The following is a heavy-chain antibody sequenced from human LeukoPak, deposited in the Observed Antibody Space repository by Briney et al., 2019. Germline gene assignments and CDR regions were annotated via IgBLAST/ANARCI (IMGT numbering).Heavy chain of an antibody. D-gene: IGHD2-2*01. V-gene: IGHV3-23*01. J-gene: IGHJ4*02. Sequence: GGSLRLSCAASGLIFSSSAMSWVRQAPGKGLQWVSAISGSGDSTHYADSVKGRFTISRDNSKNTLYLQMNSLRAEDTAVYYCAPPGGYCSSTSCSYFDYWGQGTLVTVSS. CDR1: GLIFSSSA. CDR3: APPGGYCSSTSCSYFDY. CDR2: ISGSGDST.